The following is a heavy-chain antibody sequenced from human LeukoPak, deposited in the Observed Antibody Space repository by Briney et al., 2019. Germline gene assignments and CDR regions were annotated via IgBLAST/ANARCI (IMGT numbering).Heavy chain of an antibody. CDR2: INSDGSIT. V-gene: IGHV3-74*01. CDR3: ARDAVDTANAV. J-gene: IGHJ6*02. Sequence: GGSLRLSCAASGFTFTTYWMHWVRQAPGKGLVWVSHINSDGSITSYADSVKGRFTISRDNAKNTLYLQMDSLRAEDTAVYYCARDAVDTANAVWGQGTTVTVSS. D-gene: IGHD5-18*01. CDR1: GFTFTTYW.